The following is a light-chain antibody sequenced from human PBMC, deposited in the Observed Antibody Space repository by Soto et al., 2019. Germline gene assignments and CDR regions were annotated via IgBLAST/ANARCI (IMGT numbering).Light chain of an antibody. CDR3: HQYGSSPLT. CDR2: GAS. V-gene: IGKV3-20*01. CDR1: QSVGSTY. J-gene: IGKJ4*01. Sequence: EIVLTQSPGTLSLSPGERATLSCRASQSVGSTYLSWYQQKPGQPPSLLIFGASSRATGIPARFSGSGSGTDFTLTISRLESEDFAVFYCHQYGSSPLTFGGGTKVEIK.